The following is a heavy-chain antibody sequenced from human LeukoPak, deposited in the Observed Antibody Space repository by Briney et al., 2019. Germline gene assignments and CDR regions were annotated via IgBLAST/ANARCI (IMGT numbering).Heavy chain of an antibody. CDR3: AFAAMDNYYYCYMDV. V-gene: IGHV1-2*02. Sequence: GASVKVSCKASGYTFTAFYIHWVRQAHGQGLEWMGWINPNRGGIKYSQNFQGSVTMTSDTSISTAYMELRSLRSDDTAVYYCAFAAMDNYYYCYMDVWGKGTTVTVSS. J-gene: IGHJ6*03. CDR2: INPNRGGI. CDR1: GYTFTAFY. D-gene: IGHD5-18*01.